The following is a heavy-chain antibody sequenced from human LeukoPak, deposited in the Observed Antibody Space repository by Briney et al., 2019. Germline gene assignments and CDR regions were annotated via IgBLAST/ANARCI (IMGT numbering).Heavy chain of an antibody. D-gene: IGHD2-15*01. Sequence: SETLSLTCTVSGGSISSSDYYWGWIRQPPGKGLEWIGSIYYGGSTYYNPSLKSRVTISVDTSMNQFSLKLGFVTTADTAVYYCARALGYCSGGSCTRGYNWFDPWGQGTLVTVPS. CDR2: IYYGGST. V-gene: IGHV4-39*01. CDR3: ARALGYCSGGSCTRGYNWFDP. CDR1: GGSISSSDYY. J-gene: IGHJ5*02.